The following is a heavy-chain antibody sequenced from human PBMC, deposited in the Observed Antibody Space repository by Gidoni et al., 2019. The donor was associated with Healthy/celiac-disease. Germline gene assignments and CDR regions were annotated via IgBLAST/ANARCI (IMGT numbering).Heavy chain of an antibody. V-gene: IGHV4-39*01. CDR3: ARHLFVVVIAATAYFDY. CDR1: GGSISSSSYY. D-gene: IGHD2-15*01. CDR2: IYYCGSN. J-gene: IGHJ4*02. Sequence: QLQLQESGPGLVKPSETLSLTCTVSGGSISSSSYYWGWIRQPPGKGLEWIGSIYYCGSNYYNPSLKSRVPISVDTSKNQFSLKLSSVTVADTAVYYCARHLFVVVIAATAYFDYWGQGTLVTVSS.